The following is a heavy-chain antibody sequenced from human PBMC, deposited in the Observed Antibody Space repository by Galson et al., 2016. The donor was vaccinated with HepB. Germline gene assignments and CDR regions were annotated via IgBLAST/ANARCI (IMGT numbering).Heavy chain of an antibody. J-gene: IGHJ6*02. CDR1: GVFMSSSNW. D-gene: IGHD3-10*01. CDR3: ARVNADRAYYYGSETAPPQSVYGVDV. CDR2: ISDSGGT. V-gene: IGHV4-4*02. Sequence: SETLSLTCAVSGVFMSSSNWWSWVRQPPGKGLEWIAEISDSGGTNHNPSLKSRDSISVDILKHQFSLKVNSVTAADTAVYFCARVNADRAYYYGSETAPPQSVYGVDVWGQGTTVTVSS.